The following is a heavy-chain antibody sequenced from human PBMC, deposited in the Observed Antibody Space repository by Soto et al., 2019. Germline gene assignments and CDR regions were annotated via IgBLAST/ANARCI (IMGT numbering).Heavy chain of an antibody. CDR2: ISNGGSTT. D-gene: IGHD5-12*01. CDR3: AKTVSSGYDYGDIGS. CDR1: GFTFNNYG. J-gene: IGHJ5*01. Sequence: GGSLRLSCATSGFTFNNYGMSWVRQAPGKGLEWVSGISNGGSTTYYADSVKGRFTISRDNSKNALYLQMNSLRADDTAVYYCAKTVSSGYDYGDIGSWGQGTLVTVSS. V-gene: IGHV3-23*01.